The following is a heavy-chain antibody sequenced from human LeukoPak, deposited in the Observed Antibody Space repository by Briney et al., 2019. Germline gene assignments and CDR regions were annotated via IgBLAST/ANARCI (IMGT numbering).Heavy chain of an antibody. CDR3: ARAHGPQWAFDI. D-gene: IGHD6-19*01. V-gene: IGHV7-4-1*02. Sequence: ASVKVSCKASGYTFISYSMNLVRHAPGQRVEGMGWINTNTANPTYARGFTGRFVFSLDTSVSTAYLQISSLKAEDTAVYYCARAHGPQWAFDIWGQGTAVTVSS. CDR2: INTNTANP. J-gene: IGHJ3*02. CDR1: GYTFISYS.